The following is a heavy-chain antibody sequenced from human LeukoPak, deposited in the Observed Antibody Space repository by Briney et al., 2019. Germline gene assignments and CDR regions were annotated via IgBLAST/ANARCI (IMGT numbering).Heavy chain of an antibody. D-gene: IGHD5-12*01. J-gene: IGHJ4*02. CDR2: LYYSGST. Sequence: PSETLSLTCTVSGGSMSSSYWSWIRQPPGKGLEWIGYLYYSGSTNYNPSLKGRVTISVDTSKNQFSLKLRSVTAADTAVYYCARGLRDGYSGYEPPLDWGQGTLVTVSP. CDR3: ARGLRDGYSGYEPPLD. CDR1: GGSMSSSY. V-gene: IGHV4-59*01.